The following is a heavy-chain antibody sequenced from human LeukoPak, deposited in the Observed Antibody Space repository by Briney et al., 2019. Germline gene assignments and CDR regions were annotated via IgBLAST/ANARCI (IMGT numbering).Heavy chain of an antibody. CDR3: ARDFHSYCSSTSCYTLGFDP. CDR1: GGSISSYY. J-gene: IGHJ5*02. V-gene: IGHV4-4*07. Sequence: SETLSLTCTVSGGSISSYYWSWIRQPAGKGLEWIGRIYTSGSTNYNPSLKSRVSMSVDTSKNQFSLKLSSVTAADTAVYYCARDFHSYCSSTSCYTLGFDPWGQGTLVTVSS. CDR2: IYTSGST. D-gene: IGHD2-2*02.